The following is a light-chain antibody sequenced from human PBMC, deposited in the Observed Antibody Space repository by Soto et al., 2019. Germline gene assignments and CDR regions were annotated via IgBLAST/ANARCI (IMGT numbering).Light chain of an antibody. V-gene: IGLV2-23*01. Sequence: QSALTQPASVSGSPGQSITISCTGTSSEVGSHNLVSWYQQFPGKAPKLIIFEASKRPSGVSNRVSGSKSGSTASLTISGRQAEDEADYYCCSNAAGSTYVVXSGTKGTVL. CDR1: SSEVGSHNL. CDR3: CSNAAGSTYV. J-gene: IGLJ1*01. CDR2: EAS.